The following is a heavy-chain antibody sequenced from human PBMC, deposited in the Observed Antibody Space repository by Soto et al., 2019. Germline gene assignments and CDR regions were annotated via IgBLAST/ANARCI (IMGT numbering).Heavy chain of an antibody. J-gene: IGHJ4*02. CDR1: GFTFSGYS. CDR2: ISSTSSYI. V-gene: IGHV3-21*01. Sequence: VQLVESGGGLVKPGGSLRLSCAASGFTFSGYSMNWVRQAPGKGLEWVSSISSTSSYIYYADSMKGRFTISRDNAKNSLYLQMNGLRAEDTAVYYCAREVMFWSGYYHYYFDFWGQGTLVTVSS. CDR3: AREVMFWSGYYHYYFDF. D-gene: IGHD3-3*01.